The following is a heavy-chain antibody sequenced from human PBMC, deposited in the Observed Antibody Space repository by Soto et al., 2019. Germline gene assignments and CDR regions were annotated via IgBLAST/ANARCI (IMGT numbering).Heavy chain of an antibody. V-gene: IGHV4-34*01. CDR2: INHSGST. Sequence: SETLSLTCAVYGGSFSGYYWSWIRQPPGKGLEWIGEINHSGSTNYNPSLKSRVTISVDTSKNQFSLKLSSVTAADTAVYYCARAAYYYGMDVWGQGTTVTVSS. CDR1: GGSFSGYY. CDR3: ARAAYYYGMDV. J-gene: IGHJ6*02.